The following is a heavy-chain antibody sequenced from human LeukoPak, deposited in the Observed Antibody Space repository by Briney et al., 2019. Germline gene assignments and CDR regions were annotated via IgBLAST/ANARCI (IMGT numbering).Heavy chain of an antibody. V-gene: IGHV3-21*01. CDR2: ISSSSSYI. CDR3: ARAVGVRSWFDP. CDR1: GFTFSSYS. D-gene: IGHD4-23*01. J-gene: IGHJ5*02. Sequence: PGGSLRLSCAASGFTFSSYSMNWVRQAPGKGLEWVSSISSSSSYIYYADSVKGRFTISRDNSKNTLYLQMNSLRAEDTAVYYCARAVGVRSWFDPWGQGTLVTVSS.